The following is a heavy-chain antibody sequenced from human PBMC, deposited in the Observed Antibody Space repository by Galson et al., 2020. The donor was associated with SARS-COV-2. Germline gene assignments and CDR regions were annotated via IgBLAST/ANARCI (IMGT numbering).Heavy chain of an antibody. D-gene: IGHD3-10*02. V-gene: IGHV3-21*01. Sequence: GGSLRLSCAASGFTFSAYTINWVRQAPGKGLEWVSSISSSSTYIYYADSLKGRFTISRDNAKNSVYLQMNSLRAEDTVVYYCARDASWAMFAMDVWGQGTTVSVFS. CDR2: ISSSSTYI. CDR1: GFTFSAYT. CDR3: ARDASWAMFAMDV. J-gene: IGHJ6*02.